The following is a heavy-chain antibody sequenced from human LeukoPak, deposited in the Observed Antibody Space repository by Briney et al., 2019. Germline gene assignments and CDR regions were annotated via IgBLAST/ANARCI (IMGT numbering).Heavy chain of an antibody. D-gene: IGHD1-26*01. CDR1: GFTFSSYA. CDR2: ISGSGGST. J-gene: IGHJ4*02. CDR3: AKALVGATNYFDY. V-gene: IGHV3-23*01. Sequence: GGSLRLSCAASGFTFSSYAMSWVLQAPGKGLEWVSAISGSGGSTYYAYSVKGRFTISRDNSKNTLYLQMNSLRAEDTAVYYCAKALVGATNYFDYWGQGTLVTVSS.